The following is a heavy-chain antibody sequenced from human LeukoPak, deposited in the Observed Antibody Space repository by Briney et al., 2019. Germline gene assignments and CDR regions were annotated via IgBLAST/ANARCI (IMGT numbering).Heavy chain of an antibody. D-gene: IGHD1-26*01. J-gene: IGHJ4*02. CDR2: IDSSSSYI. Sequence: GGSLRLSCAASGFTFSTCSMNWVRQAPGKGLEWVASIDSSSSYIYYADSEKGRLTISRDNAKNSLYLQMNSLRAEDTAVYYCAKDPHSGSYLDYWGQGTLVTVSS. CDR1: GFTFSTCS. CDR3: AKDPHSGSYLDY. V-gene: IGHV3-21*04.